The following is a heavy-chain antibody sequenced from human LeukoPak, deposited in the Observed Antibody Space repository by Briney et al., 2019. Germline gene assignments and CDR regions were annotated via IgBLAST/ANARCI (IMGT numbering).Heavy chain of an antibody. CDR2: IYPGDNT. Sequence: PGGSLRLSCAASGFTVSTNYMSWVRQAPGKTLEWVSVIYPGDNTYYADSVKGRFTMSRDNSKNTLLLQVNSLRVEDTAVYYCARVVVEQGRSDAFDIWGQGTLVTVSS. J-gene: IGHJ3*02. V-gene: IGHV3-66*01. D-gene: IGHD4-17*01. CDR1: GFTVSTNY. CDR3: ARVVVEQGRSDAFDI.